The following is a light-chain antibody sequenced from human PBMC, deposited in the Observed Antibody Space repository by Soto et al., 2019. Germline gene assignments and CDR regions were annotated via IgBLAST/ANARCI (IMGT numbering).Light chain of an antibody. Sequence: EIVLTQSPGTPSLSPGERATISCRASQSVSSSYLAWYQQELGQAPRLLIYGASSRATGIPDRFSGSGSVTDFTLTISRLEPEDFAVYYCQQYGSSPGTFGQGTKVDIK. CDR3: QQYGSSPGT. CDR1: QSVSSSY. J-gene: IGKJ1*01. V-gene: IGKV3-20*01. CDR2: GAS.